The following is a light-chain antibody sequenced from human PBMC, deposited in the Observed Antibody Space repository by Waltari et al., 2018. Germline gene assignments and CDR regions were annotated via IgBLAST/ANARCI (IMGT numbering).Light chain of an antibody. CDR3: QEYYSFSRT. CDR1: QSISDW. J-gene: IGKJ1*01. V-gene: IGKV1-5*03. CDR2: KTS. Sequence: DIQMTQSPSALSASVGDSVTITCRASQSISDWLAWYQQKPGKHPKLLIYKTSHLESGVPSRFSGSGSGTEFTLAISSLQPDDSATYYCQEYYSFSRTFGQGTKVEIK.